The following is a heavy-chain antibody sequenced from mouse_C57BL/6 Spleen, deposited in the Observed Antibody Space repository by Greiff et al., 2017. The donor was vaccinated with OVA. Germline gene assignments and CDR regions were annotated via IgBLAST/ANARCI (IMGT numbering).Heavy chain of an antibody. CDR1: GFTFSDYG. J-gene: IGHJ2*01. CDR2: ISNLAYSI. CDR3: ARQGATAYYFDY. V-gene: IGHV5-15*04. Sequence: EVMLVESGGGLVQPGGSLKLSCAASGFTFSDYGMAWVRQAPRQGPEWVAFISNLAYSIYYADTVTGRFTISRENAKNTLYLEMSSLRSEDTAMYYCARQGATAYYFDYWGQGTTLTVSS. D-gene: IGHD1-2*01.